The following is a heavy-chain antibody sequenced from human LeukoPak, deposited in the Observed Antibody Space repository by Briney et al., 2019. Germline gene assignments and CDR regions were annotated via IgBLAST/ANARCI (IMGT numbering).Heavy chain of an antibody. CDR2: ISSSGSTI. CDR1: RFTFSDYY. Sequence: GGSLRLSCAASRFTFSDYYMSWIRQAPGKGLEWVSYISSSGSTIYYADSVKGRFTISRDNAKNSLYLQMNSLRAEDTAVYYCASGAPKYCSGGSCYRVDYWGQGTLVAVSS. D-gene: IGHD2-15*01. V-gene: IGHV3-11*01. J-gene: IGHJ4*02. CDR3: ASGAPKYCSGGSCYRVDY.